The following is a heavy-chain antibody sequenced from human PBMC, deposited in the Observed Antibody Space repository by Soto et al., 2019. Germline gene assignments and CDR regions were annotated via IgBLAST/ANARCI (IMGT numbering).Heavy chain of an antibody. Sequence: QVQLVQSGAEVEKPGASVKVSCKTSGYTFTAYYIHWVRQAPGQGLEWMGWINPNSGVANYAQNFQGRVTMTRDTSISTVYMEWSKMRSEDTTVYYCARQGSGSEYPQYFYYGMDVWGQGTTVAASS. D-gene: IGHD5-12*01. CDR2: INPNSGVA. V-gene: IGHV1-2*02. J-gene: IGHJ6*02. CDR1: GYTFTAYY. CDR3: ARQGSGSEYPQYFYYGMDV.